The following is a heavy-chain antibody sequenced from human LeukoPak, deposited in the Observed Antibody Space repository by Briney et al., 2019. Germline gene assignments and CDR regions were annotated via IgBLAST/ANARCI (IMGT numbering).Heavy chain of an antibody. V-gene: IGHV4-39*01. Sequence: EPSETLSLTCTVSDGSISSSSYYWGWIRQPPGKGLEWIGSISYSGSTYYDSSLKSRVTISVDTSKNQFSLKLSPVTAADTAVYYCARHIASIFGVLKPWGQGTLVTVSS. CDR3: ARHIASIFGVLKP. D-gene: IGHD3-3*01. CDR1: DGSISSSSYY. CDR2: ISYSGST. J-gene: IGHJ5*02.